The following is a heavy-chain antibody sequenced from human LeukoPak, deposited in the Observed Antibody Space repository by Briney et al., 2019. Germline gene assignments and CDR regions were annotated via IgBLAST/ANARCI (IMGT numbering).Heavy chain of an antibody. Sequence: SETLSLTCAVYGGSFTTYYWSWIRQSPGKGLEWIGEVNHSGSTKCNPSLKSRITISVDTSKNQFSVKLNSVTAADTAVYYCARQGSESRIFDHWGQGTLVTVSS. CDR1: GGSFTTYY. CDR2: VNHSGST. J-gene: IGHJ4*02. V-gene: IGHV4-34*01. CDR3: ARQGSESRIFDH. D-gene: IGHD3-10*01.